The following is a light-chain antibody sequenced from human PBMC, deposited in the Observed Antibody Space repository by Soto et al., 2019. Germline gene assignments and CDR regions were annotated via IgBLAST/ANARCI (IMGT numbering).Light chain of an antibody. CDR1: QSVSSY. J-gene: IGKJ2*01. CDR2: DAS. CDR3: QQRSTWPYT. Sequence: EIVLTQSPATLSLSPVERATLSCRASQSVSSYLAWYQQKPGQAPRLLIYDASNRATGIPARFSGSGSGTDFTLTISSLEPEDFAVYYCQQRSTWPYTFGQGTKLEIK. V-gene: IGKV3-11*01.